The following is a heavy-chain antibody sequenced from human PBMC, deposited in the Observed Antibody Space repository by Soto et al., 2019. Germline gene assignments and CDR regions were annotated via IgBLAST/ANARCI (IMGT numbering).Heavy chain of an antibody. Sequence: QVQLQESGPGLVKPSETLSLTCTVSGGSISSYYWSWIRQPPGKGLEWIGYIYYSGSTNYNPSLKIRVTISVDTSKNQFSLKLSSVTAADTAVYYCARADSSSRRGGFDYWGQGTLVTVSS. D-gene: IGHD6-13*01. V-gene: IGHV4-59*01. CDR1: GGSISSYY. J-gene: IGHJ4*02. CDR2: IYYSGST. CDR3: ARADSSSRRGGFDY.